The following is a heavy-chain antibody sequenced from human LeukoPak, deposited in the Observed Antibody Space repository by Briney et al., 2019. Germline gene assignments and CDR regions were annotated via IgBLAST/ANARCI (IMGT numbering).Heavy chain of an antibody. J-gene: IGHJ6*02. CDR1: GGTFSSYA. V-gene: IGHV1-69*13. CDR3: ARSVRDCSSTSCYRYYYYYGMDV. Sequence: GASVTVSCKASGGTFSSYAISWVRQAPGQGLEWMGGIIPIFGTANYAQKFQGRVTITADESTSTAYMELSSLRSEDTAVYYCARSVRDCSSTSCYRYYYYYGMDVWGQGTTVTVSS. CDR2: IIPIFGTA. D-gene: IGHD2-2*01.